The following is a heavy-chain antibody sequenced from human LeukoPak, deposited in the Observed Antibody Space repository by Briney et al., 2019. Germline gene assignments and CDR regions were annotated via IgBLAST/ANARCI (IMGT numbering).Heavy chain of an antibody. V-gene: IGHV3-48*04. CDR3: ARGGGATDY. CDR2: ISSSSSTI. J-gene: IGHJ4*02. D-gene: IGHD1-26*01. Sequence: GGSLRLSCAASGFTFSSYSMNWVRQPPGKGLEWVSYISSSSSTIYYADSVKGRFTISRDNAKNSLYLHMNSLRAEDTAVYYCARGGGATDYWGQGTLVIVSS. CDR1: GFTFSSYS.